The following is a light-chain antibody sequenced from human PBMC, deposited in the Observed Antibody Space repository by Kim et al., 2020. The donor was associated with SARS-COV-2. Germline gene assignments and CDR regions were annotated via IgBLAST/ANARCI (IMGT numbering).Light chain of an antibody. V-gene: IGLV3-1*01. Sequence: VSPGQTASITCAGDKLGHKYVYWYQQKAGQSPVVVIYEDRKRPSGIPERFSGSNSGNTATLTIRGTQAMDEADYYCQAWDSTTYVFGTGTKVTVL. CDR1: KLGHKY. CDR3: QAWDSTTYV. CDR2: EDR. J-gene: IGLJ1*01.